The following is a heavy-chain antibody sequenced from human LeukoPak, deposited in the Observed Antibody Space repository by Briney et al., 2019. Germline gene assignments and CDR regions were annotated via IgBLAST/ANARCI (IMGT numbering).Heavy chain of an antibody. CDR2: IWYDGSNK. J-gene: IGHJ4*02. CDR1: GFTFSSYG. V-gene: IGHV3-33*01. D-gene: IGHD3-22*01. Sequence: GGSLRLSCAASGFTFSSYGMHWVRQAPRKGLEWGAVIWYDGSNKYYADSVKGRFTISRDNSKNTLYLQMNSLRAEDTAVYYCARDGRISYYDSSGPFDYRGQGTLVTVSS. CDR3: ARDGRISYYDSSGPFDY.